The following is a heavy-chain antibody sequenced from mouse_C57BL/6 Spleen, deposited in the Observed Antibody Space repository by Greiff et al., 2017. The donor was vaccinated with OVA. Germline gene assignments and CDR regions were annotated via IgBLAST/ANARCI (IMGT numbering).Heavy chain of an antibody. Sequence: VQLQQSGAELVRPGTSVKVSCKASGYAFTNYLIEWVKQRPGKGLEWIGVINPGSGGTNYNEKFKGRATLTADKSSSTAYMQLSSLTSEDAAVYFCAIRFDASDVAYWGQGTLVTVSS. CDR3: AIRFDASDVAY. CDR1: GYAFTNYL. V-gene: IGHV1-54*01. D-gene: IGHD6-1*01. CDR2: INPGSGGT. J-gene: IGHJ3*01.